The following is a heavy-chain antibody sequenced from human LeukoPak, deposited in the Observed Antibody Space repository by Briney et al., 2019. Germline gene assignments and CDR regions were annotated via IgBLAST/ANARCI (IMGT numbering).Heavy chain of an antibody. V-gene: IGHV4-59*01. Sequence: PSETLSLTCTVSGGSISSYYWSWIRQPPGKGLEWIGYIYYSGSTNYNPSLKSRVTISVDTSKNQFSLKLSSVTAADTAVYYCARETPSYYYGSGSFDYWGQGTLVTVSS. D-gene: IGHD3-10*01. CDR1: GGSISSYY. CDR2: IYYSGST. J-gene: IGHJ4*02. CDR3: ARETPSYYYGSGSFDY.